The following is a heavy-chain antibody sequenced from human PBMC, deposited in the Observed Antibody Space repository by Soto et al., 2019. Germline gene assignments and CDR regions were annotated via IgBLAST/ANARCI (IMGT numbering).Heavy chain of an antibody. CDR2: ISYDGSNK. CDR3: ARETNWAADDAFDI. D-gene: IGHD7-27*01. J-gene: IGHJ3*02. Sequence: GGSLRLSCAASGFTFSSYAMHWVRQAPGKGLEWVAVISYDGSNKYYADSVKGRFTISRDNAKNTLYLQMNSLRAEDTAVYYCARETNWAADDAFDIWGQGTMVTVSS. V-gene: IGHV3-30*04. CDR1: GFTFSSYA.